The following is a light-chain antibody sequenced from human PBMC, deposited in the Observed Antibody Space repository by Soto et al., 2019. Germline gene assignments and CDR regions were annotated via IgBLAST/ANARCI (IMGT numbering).Light chain of an antibody. CDR3: HQRKSWPRT. Sequence: EIVMTHSPATLSVSPCERATLSFRASQSVSSNLAWYQHKPGQAPRLLIYDTSNRATGIPARFSGSGSGTDFTLTISSLEPEDFAVYYCHQRKSWPRTFGQGTKVDI. CDR2: DTS. V-gene: IGKV3-11*01. CDR1: QSVSSN. J-gene: IGKJ1*01.